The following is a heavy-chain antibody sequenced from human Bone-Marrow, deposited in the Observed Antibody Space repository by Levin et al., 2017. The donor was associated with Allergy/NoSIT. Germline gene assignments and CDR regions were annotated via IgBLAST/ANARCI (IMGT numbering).Heavy chain of an antibody. D-gene: IGHD7-27*01. CDR3: ARDNWGLDH. V-gene: IGHV3-72*01. J-gene: IGHJ4*02. CDR2: IRHKGDSYTT. CDR1: GFTFSDYY. Sequence: GESLKISCAASGFTFSDYYMDWVRQAPGKGLEWVGRIRHKGDSYTTEYGASVKGRFTISRDDSQNSLFLQTNSLIAADTAVYYCARDNWGLDHWGQGTPVTVSS.